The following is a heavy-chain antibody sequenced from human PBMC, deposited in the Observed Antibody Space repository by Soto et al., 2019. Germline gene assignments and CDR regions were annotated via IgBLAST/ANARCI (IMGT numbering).Heavy chain of an antibody. V-gene: IGHV1-69*12. D-gene: IGHD2-15*01. CDR3: ARVVTVVKSFHYWYFDL. Sequence: QVQLVQSGAEVKKPGSSVKVSCKASGGTFSSYAISWVRQAPGQGLECMGGIIPIFGTANYAQKFQGRVTLTADESTSTAYSERSSLRSEETAVYYCARVVTVVKSFHYWYFDLWGRGTLVTVSS. J-gene: IGHJ2*01. CDR2: IIPIFGTA. CDR1: GGTFSSYA.